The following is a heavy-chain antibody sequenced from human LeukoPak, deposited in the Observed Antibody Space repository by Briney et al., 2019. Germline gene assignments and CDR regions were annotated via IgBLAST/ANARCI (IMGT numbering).Heavy chain of an antibody. J-gene: IGHJ3*02. CDR2: IYYSGST. Sequence: SETLSLTCTVSGGSISSSSYCWGWIRQPPGKGLEWIGSIYYSGSTYYNPSLKSRVTISVDTSKNQFSLKLSSVTAADTAVYYCARRGYDILTGDAFDIWGQGTMVTVSS. CDR3: ARRGYDILTGDAFDI. V-gene: IGHV4-39*01. CDR1: GGSISSSSYC. D-gene: IGHD3-9*01.